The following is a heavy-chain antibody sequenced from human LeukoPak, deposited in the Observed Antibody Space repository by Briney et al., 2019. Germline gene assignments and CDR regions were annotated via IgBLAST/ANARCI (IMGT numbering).Heavy chain of an antibody. CDR3: ATYSKSKGYFDY. V-gene: IGHV1-69*01. CDR2: IIPIFGTA. Sequence: SVKVSCKSSVGTFSSYAISWVRQAPGQGLEWMGGIIPIFGTANYAQKFRGRGTITADESTSPAYMELSSLRSEDTAVYYCATYSKSKGYFDYWGQGTLVTVSS. J-gene: IGHJ4*02. D-gene: IGHD6-13*01. CDR1: VGTFSSYA.